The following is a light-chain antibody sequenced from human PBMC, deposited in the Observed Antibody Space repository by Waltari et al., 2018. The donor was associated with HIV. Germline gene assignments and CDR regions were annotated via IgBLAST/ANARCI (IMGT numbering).Light chain of an antibody. CDR3: CSYGGHSTYV. V-gene: IGLV2-23*02. CDR2: DVT. CDR1: SIAVGFSYY. Sequence: QSALTQPSSVSVSPGQSVTITCTGTSIAVGFSYYVSWYPHHPPDAPTLIISDVTPRPAGVSNRFSGYKSGDTASLTISGLQAEDEAYYYCCSYGGHSTYVYGTGTKVIVL. J-gene: IGLJ1*01.